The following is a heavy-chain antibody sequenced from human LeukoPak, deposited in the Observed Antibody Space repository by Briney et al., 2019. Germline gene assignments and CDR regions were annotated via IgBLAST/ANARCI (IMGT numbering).Heavy chain of an antibody. J-gene: IGHJ4*02. CDR3: ARGGYSGTYYFDY. V-gene: IGHV3-33*01. D-gene: IGHD1-26*01. CDR2: VWYDGSNI. Sequence: GGSLRPSCAASGFTFSTYGMHWVRQAPGKGLEWVAVVWYDGSNIHYVDSVKGRFTISRDNSKSTLYLQMNSLTAEDTAVYDCARGGYSGTYYFDYWGQGTLVTVSS. CDR1: GFTFSTYG.